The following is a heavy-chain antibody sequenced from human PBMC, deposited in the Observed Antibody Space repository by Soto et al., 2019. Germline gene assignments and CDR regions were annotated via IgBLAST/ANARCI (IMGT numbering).Heavy chain of an antibody. J-gene: IGHJ6*02. CDR1: CGSISSYY. CDR2: IYYSGST. Sequence: PSETLSLTCTVSCGSISSYYWSWIRQPPGKGLDWIGYIYYSGSTNYNPSLKSRVTISVDTSKNQFSLRLSSVTAADTAVYYCARLREDTYDYYGVDVWGPGTTVTV. V-gene: IGHV4-59*01. CDR3: ARLREDTYDYYGVDV. D-gene: IGHD3-16*01.